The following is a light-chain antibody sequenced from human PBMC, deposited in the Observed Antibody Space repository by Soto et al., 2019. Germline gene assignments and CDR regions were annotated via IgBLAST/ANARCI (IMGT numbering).Light chain of an antibody. J-gene: IGKJ1*01. Sequence: DIQMTQSPSSLSASVGARVTITCRASQSISSYLNWYQQKPGKAPKLLIYAASSLQSGVPSRFSGSGSGTDFALTISRLQPEDFATYYCQQSYSTPPTCGQGTKVEIK. CDR3: QQSYSTPPT. CDR1: QSISSY. V-gene: IGKV1-39*01. CDR2: AAS.